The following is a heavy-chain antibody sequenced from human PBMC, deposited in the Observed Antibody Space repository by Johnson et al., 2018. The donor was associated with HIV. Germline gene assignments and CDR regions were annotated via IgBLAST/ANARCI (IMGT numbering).Heavy chain of an antibody. D-gene: IGHD1-26*01. CDR1: GFTFSSPA. V-gene: IGHV3-20*04. Sequence: VQLVESGGGLVQPGRSLRLSCAASGFTFSSPAMHWVHHAPGKGLEWVSGINCNGGSTGYADSVKGRFTISRDNAKNSLYLQMNSLRAEDTAVYYCARDPQWWEYAFDIWGQGTMVTVSA. CDR2: INCNGGST. CDR3: ARDPQWWEYAFDI. J-gene: IGHJ3*02.